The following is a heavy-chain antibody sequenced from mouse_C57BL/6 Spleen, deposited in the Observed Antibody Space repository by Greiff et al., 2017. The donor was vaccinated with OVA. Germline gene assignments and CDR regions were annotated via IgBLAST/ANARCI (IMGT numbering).Heavy chain of an antibody. Sequence: VQLQQPGAELVKPGASVKLSCKASGYTFTSSWLQWVKQRPGQGLAWIGEIAPSASYTNYTQKFTGKATLPVDTSSSTAYMQLSSLTSEDAAVYYCARASTGTGGAMDYWGQGTSGTVSS. D-gene: IGHD4-1*01. CDR3: ARASTGTGGAMDY. CDR2: IAPSASYT. J-gene: IGHJ4*01. CDR1: GYTFTSSW. V-gene: IGHV1-50*01.